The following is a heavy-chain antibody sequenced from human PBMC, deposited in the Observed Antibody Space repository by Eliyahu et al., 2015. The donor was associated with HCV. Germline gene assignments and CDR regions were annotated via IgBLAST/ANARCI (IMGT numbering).Heavy chain of an antibody. CDR3: AKDEGAHDY. CDR1: GFTFSSYG. J-gene: IGHJ4*02. Sequence: EVQLLESGGGLVQPGGSLRLSCAASGFTFSSYGMXWVRQAPGKGLEGVSGISGRDGSTYYADSVKGRFTMSRDISKNMLYLQMNSLRVEDTAVYSCAKDEGAHDYWGQGTLVTVSS. V-gene: IGHV3-23*01. CDR2: ISGRDGST. D-gene: IGHD3-16*01.